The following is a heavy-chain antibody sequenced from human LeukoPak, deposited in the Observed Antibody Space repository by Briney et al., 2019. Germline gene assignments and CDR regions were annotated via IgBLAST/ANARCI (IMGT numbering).Heavy chain of an antibody. CDR3: ARQVVPAALSNWFDP. J-gene: IGHJ5*02. D-gene: IGHD2-2*01. CDR2: IYPGDSDT. V-gene: IGHV5-51*01. Sequence: GESLKISCKGSGYSFTSYWIGWVRQMPGKGLEWMGIIYPGDSDTRYSPSFQGQVTISADKSINTAYLQWNSLKASDTAMYYWARQVVPAALSNWFDPWGQGTLVTVSS. CDR1: GYSFTSYW.